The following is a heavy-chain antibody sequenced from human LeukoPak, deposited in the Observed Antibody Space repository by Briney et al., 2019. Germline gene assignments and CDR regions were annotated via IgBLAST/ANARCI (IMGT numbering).Heavy chain of an antibody. CDR1: GFTFSRYG. Sequence: GGSLRLSCAASGFTFSRYGMHWVRQAPGKGLEWVAFIRYDGSNKYYADSVKGRFTIFRDNSKNTLYLQMNSLRAEDTAVYYCAKLAYYDILTGYDDYWGQGTLVTVSS. J-gene: IGHJ4*02. CDR2: IRYDGSNK. CDR3: AKLAYYDILTGYDDY. V-gene: IGHV3-30*02. D-gene: IGHD3-9*01.